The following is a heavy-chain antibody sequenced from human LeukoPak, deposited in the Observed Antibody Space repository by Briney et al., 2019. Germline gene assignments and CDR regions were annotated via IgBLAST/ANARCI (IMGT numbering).Heavy chain of an antibody. CDR2: FYYSGST. V-gene: IGHV4-59*01. D-gene: IGHD3-3*01. CDR3: ARDSSDFWSGYHRDYYYYYMDV. CDR1: GGSISSYY. Sequence: PSETLSLTCTVSGGSISSYYWSWIRQPPGKGLEWIGYFYYSGSTNYNPSLKSRVTISVDTSKNQFSLKLSSVTAADTAVYYCARDSSDFWSGYHRDYYYYYMDVWGKGTTVTASS. J-gene: IGHJ6*03.